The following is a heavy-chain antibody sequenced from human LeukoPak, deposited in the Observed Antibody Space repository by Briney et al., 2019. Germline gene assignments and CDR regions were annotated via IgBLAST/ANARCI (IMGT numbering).Heavy chain of an antibody. Sequence: PGGSLRLSCAASGFTFSSYWMSWVRQAPGKGLEWAANIKQDGSEKYYVDSVKGRFTISRDNAKNSLYLQMNSLRAEDTAVYYCAREYCSSTSCSRYYYYYMDVWGKGTTVTVSS. D-gene: IGHD2-2*01. V-gene: IGHV3-7*01. J-gene: IGHJ6*03. CDR1: GFTFSSYW. CDR3: AREYCSSTSCSRYYYYYMDV. CDR2: IKQDGSEK.